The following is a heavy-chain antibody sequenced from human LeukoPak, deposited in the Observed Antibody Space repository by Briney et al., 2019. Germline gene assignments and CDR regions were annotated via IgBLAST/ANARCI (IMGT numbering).Heavy chain of an antibody. CDR3: ATLPTLRYFDWLPNVIDY. D-gene: IGHD3-9*01. CDR2: IKTDGSEK. CDR1: GFTFSSFW. J-gene: IGHJ4*02. Sequence: PGGSLRLSCAASGFTFSSFWISWVRQAPGKGLEWVANIKTDGSEKYYVDSVKGRFTISRDNAKNSLYLQMNSLRAEDTAVYYCATLPTLRYFDWLPNVIDYWGQGTLVTVSS. V-gene: IGHV3-7*01.